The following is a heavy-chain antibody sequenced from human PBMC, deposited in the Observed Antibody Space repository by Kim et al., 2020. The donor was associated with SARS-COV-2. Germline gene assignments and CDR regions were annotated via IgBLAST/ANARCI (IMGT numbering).Heavy chain of an antibody. CDR2: INANGGIT. Sequence: GGSLRLSCAASGFTFSSYSMHWVRQAPGKGLESVSGINANGGITSYADSVKGRFTISRDNSKNTLDLQMGSLRAEDMAVYFCARGKRGEPFDYWGQGTLVTLSS. D-gene: IGHD2-21*01. CDR1: GFTFSSYS. V-gene: IGHV3-64*02. J-gene: IGHJ4*02. CDR3: ARGKRGEPFDY.